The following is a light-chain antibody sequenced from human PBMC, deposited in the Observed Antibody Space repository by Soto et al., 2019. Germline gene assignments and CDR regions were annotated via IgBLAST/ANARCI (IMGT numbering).Light chain of an antibody. Sequence: QSALTQPPSASGTPGQRVTISCSGGSSNIGTNYVYWYQQLPGTAPKLLIYRNNLRPSGVPDRVSASKSGTSASLAISGLRSEDEADYFCAGWDDSLHGLLFGAGTKVTV. CDR3: AGWDDSLHGLL. CDR1: SSNIGTNY. CDR2: RNN. V-gene: IGLV1-47*01. J-gene: IGLJ1*01.